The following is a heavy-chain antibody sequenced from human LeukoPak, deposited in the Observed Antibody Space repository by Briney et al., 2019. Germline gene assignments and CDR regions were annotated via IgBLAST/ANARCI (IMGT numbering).Heavy chain of an antibody. V-gene: IGHV3-23*01. D-gene: IGHD2-15*01. Sequence: GGSLRLSCAASGFSFSIYAMNWVRQTPGKGLEWVSVICGSSSSTYYVDSVKGRFTISRDNSKNTLYLQMNSLRAEDTAIYYCAKGSGGSCHSATDYWGQGTLVTVSS. J-gene: IGHJ4*02. CDR2: ICGSSSST. CDR3: AKGSGGSCHSATDY. CDR1: GFSFSIYA.